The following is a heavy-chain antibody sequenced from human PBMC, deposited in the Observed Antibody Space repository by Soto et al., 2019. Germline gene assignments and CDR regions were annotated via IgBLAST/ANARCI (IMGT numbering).Heavy chain of an antibody. CDR3: AKLYGGPFDY. V-gene: IGHV3-30*18. Sequence: GGSLRLSCAASGFTFSSYGMHWVRQAPGKGLEWVAVISYDGSNKYYADSVKGRFTISRDNSKNTLYLQMNSLRAEDTAVYYCAKLYGGPFDYWGQGTLVTVSS. J-gene: IGHJ4*02. CDR2: ISYDGSNK. CDR1: GFTFSSYG. D-gene: IGHD5-12*01.